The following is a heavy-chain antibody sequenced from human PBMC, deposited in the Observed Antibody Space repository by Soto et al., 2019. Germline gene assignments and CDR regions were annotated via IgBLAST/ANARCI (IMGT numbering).Heavy chain of an antibody. CDR3: ARDLPGG. CDR1: GFSFSSIW. V-gene: IGHV3-74*01. Sequence: EVQLVESGGGLVQPGGSLRLSCAASGFSFSSIWMHWVRQAPGKGLLWVSRINTDGSSTSYADSVKGRFTISRDNTKNTLYLQMTGLRAEDTAVYYCARDLPGGWGQGTMVTVSS. CDR2: INTDGSST. J-gene: IGHJ3*01.